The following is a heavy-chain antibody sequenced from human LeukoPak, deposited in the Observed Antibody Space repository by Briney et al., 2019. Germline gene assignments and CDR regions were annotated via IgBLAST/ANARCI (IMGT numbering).Heavy chain of an antibody. CDR1: GGSFSDYY. CDR2: INHSGST. V-gene: IGHV4-34*01. CDR3: ARGDPNYYGSGSYFIGWFDP. J-gene: IGHJ5*02. D-gene: IGHD3-10*01. Sequence: PSETLSLTCAVYGGSFSDYYWTWIRQPPRKGLEWIGEINHSGSTNYKPSLKSRVTISVDTSKNQFSLKLSSVTAADTAVYYCARGDPNYYGSGSYFIGWFDPWSQGTLVTVSS.